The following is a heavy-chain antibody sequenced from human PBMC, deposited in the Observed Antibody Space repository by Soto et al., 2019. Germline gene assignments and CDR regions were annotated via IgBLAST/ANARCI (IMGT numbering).Heavy chain of an antibody. Sequence: GGSLRLSCAASGFTFTDYALSWVRQARGKGLEWVATISGIGGSTYLADSVKGRLSISRDNSKNTVSLLMNSLRAEDTAVYFCARGSSGYISSWYYFDYWVRGTLVTVSS. CDR1: GFTFTDYA. CDR2: ISGIGGST. D-gene: IGHD6-13*01. V-gene: IGHV3-23*01. CDR3: ARGSSGYISSWYYFDY. J-gene: IGHJ4*02.